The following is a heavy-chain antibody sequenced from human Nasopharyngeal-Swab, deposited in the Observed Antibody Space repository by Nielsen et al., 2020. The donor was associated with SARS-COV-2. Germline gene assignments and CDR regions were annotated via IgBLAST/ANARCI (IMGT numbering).Heavy chain of an antibody. J-gene: IGHJ4*02. CDR2: IIPIFGTA. CDR1: GYTFTSYA. D-gene: IGHD2-2*01. Sequence: VKVSCKASGYTFTSYAISWVRQAPGQGLEWMGGIIPIFGTANYAQKFQGRVTITADESTSTAYMELSSLRSEDTAVYYCARGEYSTSRFDYWGRGTLVTVSS. CDR3: ARGEYSTSRFDY. V-gene: IGHV1-69*13.